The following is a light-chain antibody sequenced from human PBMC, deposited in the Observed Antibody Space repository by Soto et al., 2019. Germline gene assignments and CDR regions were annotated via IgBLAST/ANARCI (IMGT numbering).Light chain of an antibody. CDR3: AAWDDSLNACV. CDR1: SSNIGSKT. V-gene: IGLV1-44*01. J-gene: IGLJ1*01. Sequence: QSVLTQAPSASGTPGQRVTISCSGSSSNIGSKTVTWYQQLPGMAPKLLIFNNHQRPSGVPDRFSGSKSGTSASLAISGLQSEDEADYYCAAWDDSLNACVFGTGTKLTVL. CDR2: NNH.